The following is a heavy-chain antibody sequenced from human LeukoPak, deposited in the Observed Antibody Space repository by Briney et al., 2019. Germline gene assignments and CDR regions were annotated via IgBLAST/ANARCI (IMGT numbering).Heavy chain of an antibody. CDR3: ARKYSGANTMIVDY. V-gene: IGHV1-69*13. J-gene: IGHJ4*02. Sequence: SVKVSCKASGGTFSSYAISWVRQAPGQGLEWMGGIIPIFGTANYAQKFQGRVTITADESTSTAYMELSSLRSEDTAVYYCARKYSGANTMIVDYWGQGTLVTVSS. CDR1: GGTFSSYA. CDR2: IIPIFGTA. D-gene: IGHD1-26*01.